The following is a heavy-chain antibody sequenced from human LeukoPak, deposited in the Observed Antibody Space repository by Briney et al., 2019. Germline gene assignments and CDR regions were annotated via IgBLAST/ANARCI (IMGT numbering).Heavy chain of an antibody. Sequence: SETLSLTCAVSGGSVSSGSYYWSWIRQPPGKGLEWIGYIYYSGSTNYNPSLKSRVTISVDTSKNQFSLKLSSVTAADTAVYHCAREAMYSYGNNFDYWGQGTLVTVSS. J-gene: IGHJ4*02. CDR1: GGSVSSGSYY. CDR2: IYYSGST. D-gene: IGHD5-18*01. CDR3: AREAMYSYGNNFDY. V-gene: IGHV4-61*01.